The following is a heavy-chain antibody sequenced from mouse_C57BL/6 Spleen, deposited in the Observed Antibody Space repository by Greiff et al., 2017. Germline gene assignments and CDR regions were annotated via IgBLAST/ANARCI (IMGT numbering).Heavy chain of an antibody. D-gene: IGHD2-4*01. J-gene: IGHJ4*01. CDR3: AREGKYDYDYAMDD. V-gene: IGHV1-59*01. Sequence: QVQLQQPGAELVRPGTSVKLSCKASGYTFTSYWMHWVKQRPGQGLEWIGVIDPSDSYTNYNQKFKGKATLTVDTSSSTAYMQLSSLTSEDSAVYYCAREGKYDYDYAMDDWGQGTSVTVSS. CDR2: IDPSDSYT. CDR1: GYTFTSYW.